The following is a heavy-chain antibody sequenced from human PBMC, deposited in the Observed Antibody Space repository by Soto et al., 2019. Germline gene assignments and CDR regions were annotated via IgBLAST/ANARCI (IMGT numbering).Heavy chain of an antibody. CDR1: GGSISSGDYY. D-gene: IGHD3-10*01. V-gene: IGHV4-30-4*01. J-gene: IGHJ4*02. Sequence: QVQLQESGPGLVKPSQTLSLTCTVSGGSISSGDYYWSWIRQPPGKGLEWIGYIYYSGSTYYNPSLQSRVTISVDTSKNQFSLKLSSVTDADTAVYYCARVGGFGATTIDYWGQGTLVTVSS. CDR2: IYYSGST. CDR3: ARVGGFGATTIDY.